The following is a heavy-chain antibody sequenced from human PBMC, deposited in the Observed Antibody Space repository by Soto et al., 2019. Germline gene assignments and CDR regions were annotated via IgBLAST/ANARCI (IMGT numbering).Heavy chain of an antibody. D-gene: IGHD6-13*01. Sequence: QVQLQESGPGLVKPSETLSLTCTVSGGSVNNFYWNWIRQPAGKGLEWIGRIYSSGSTNYNPSLRSRVTMSVDTSKNQFSLKLNSVTAADTAVYYCARSSHKESWFDPWGQGILVTVSS. CDR2: IYSSGST. CDR1: GGSVNNFY. CDR3: ARSSHKESWFDP. V-gene: IGHV4-4*07. J-gene: IGHJ5*02.